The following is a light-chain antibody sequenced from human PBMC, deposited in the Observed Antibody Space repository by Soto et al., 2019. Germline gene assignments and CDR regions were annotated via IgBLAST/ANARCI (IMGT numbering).Light chain of an antibody. J-gene: IGKJ4*01. CDR1: QSVSSSY. V-gene: IGKV3-20*01. CDR2: GAS. CDR3: QQYGSSPT. Sequence: EIVLTQSPGTLSLSPGERATLSGMASQSVSSSYLAWYQQKPGQAPRLLIYGASNRATGIPDRFSGSGSGTDFTLTISRLEPEDFAVYYCQQYGSSPTFGGGTKVDIK.